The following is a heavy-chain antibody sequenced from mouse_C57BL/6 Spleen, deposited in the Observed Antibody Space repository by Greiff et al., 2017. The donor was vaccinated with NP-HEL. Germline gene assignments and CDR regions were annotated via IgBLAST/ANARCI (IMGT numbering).Heavy chain of an antibody. CDR1: GYTFTDYY. CDR2: INPNNGGT. D-gene: IGHD1-1*01. Sequence: EVQLQQSGPELVKPGASVKISCKASGYTFTDYYMNWVKQSHGKSLEWIGDINPNNGGTSYNQKFKGKATLTVDKSSSTAFMELRRLTSEDSAVYYCAGLSYYGSSYGYFDYWGQGTTLTVSS. V-gene: IGHV1-26*01. J-gene: IGHJ2*01. CDR3: AGLSYYGSSYGYFDY.